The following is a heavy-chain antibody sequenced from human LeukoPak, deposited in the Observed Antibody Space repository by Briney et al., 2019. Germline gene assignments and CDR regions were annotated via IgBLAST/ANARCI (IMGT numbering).Heavy chain of an antibody. CDR2: INHSGST. CDR1: GGSFSGYY. D-gene: IGHD6-13*01. CDR3: ARPRREQLVFLGAFDI. V-gene: IGHV4-34*01. J-gene: IGHJ3*02. Sequence: PSETLSLTCAVYGGSFSGYYWSWIRQPPGKGLEWIGEINHSGSTNYNPSLKSRVTISVDTSKNQFSLKLSSVTAADTAVYYCARPRREQLVFLGAFDIWGQGTMVTVSS.